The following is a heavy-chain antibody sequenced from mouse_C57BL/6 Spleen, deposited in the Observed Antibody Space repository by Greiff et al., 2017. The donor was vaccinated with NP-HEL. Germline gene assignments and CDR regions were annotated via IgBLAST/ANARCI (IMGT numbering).Heavy chain of an antibody. CDR2: INPNNGGT. V-gene: IGHV1-22*01. CDR1: GYTFTDYN. D-gene: IGHD3-3*01. J-gene: IGHJ2*01. CDR3: ARGAGFDY. Sequence: VQLKQSGPELVKPGASVKMSCKASGYTFTDYNMHWVKQSHGKSLEWIGYINPNNGGTTYNQQFKGKATLTVNKSSSTAYMELRSLTSEDSAVYYCARGAGFDYWGQGTTLTVSS.